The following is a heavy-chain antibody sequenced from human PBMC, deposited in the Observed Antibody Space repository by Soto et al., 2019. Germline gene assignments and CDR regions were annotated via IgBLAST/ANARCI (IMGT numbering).Heavy chain of an antibody. D-gene: IGHD1-7*01. CDR1: GFTFTSSA. CDR3: AAVSENWNYEDPVSGDAFDI. J-gene: IGHJ3*02. V-gene: IGHV1-58*02. Sequence: ASVKVSCKASGFTFTSSAMQWVRQARGQRLEWIGWIVVGSGNTNYAQKFQERVTITRDMSTSTAYMELSSLRSEDTAVYYCAAVSENWNYEDPVSGDAFDIWGQGTMVTVSS. CDR2: IVVGSGNT.